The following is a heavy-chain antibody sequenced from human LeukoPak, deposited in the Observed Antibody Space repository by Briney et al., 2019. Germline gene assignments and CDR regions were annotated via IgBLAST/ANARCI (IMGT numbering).Heavy chain of an antibody. J-gene: IGHJ6*02. CDR3: ARDNRVIRGVSHYYGMDV. Sequence: AGSLRLSCAASGFTVSSNYMSWVRQAPGKGLEWVSVIYSGGSTYYADSVKGRFTISRDNSKNTLYLQMNSLRAEDTAVYYCARDNRVIRGVSHYYGMDVWGQGTTVTVSS. V-gene: IGHV3-66*01. CDR2: IYSGGST. CDR1: GFTVSSNY. D-gene: IGHD3-10*01.